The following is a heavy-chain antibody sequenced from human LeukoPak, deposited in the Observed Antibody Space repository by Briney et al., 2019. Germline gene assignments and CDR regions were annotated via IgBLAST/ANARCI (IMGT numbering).Heavy chain of an antibody. D-gene: IGHD5-24*01. Sequence: SETLSLTCAVSGGSISSSNWWSWVRQPPGKGLEWIGGIYHSGSTNYNPSLKSRVTISISTSKNQFSLNLSSVTAADTAVYYCARRRDGYNADFDYWGQGTLVTVSS. CDR1: GGSISSSNW. J-gene: IGHJ4*02. V-gene: IGHV4-4*02. CDR3: ARRRDGYNADFDY. CDR2: IYHSGST.